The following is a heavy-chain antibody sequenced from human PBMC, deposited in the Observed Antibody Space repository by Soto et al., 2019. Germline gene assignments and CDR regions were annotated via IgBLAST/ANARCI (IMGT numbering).Heavy chain of an antibody. J-gene: IGHJ4*02. CDR3: ARVLVGATTGTGYFDY. D-gene: IGHD1-26*01. V-gene: IGHV4-31*03. CDR1: GGSISSGGYY. CDR2: IYYSGST. Sequence: QVQLQESGPGLVKPSQTLSLTCTVSGGSISSGGYYWSWIRQHPGKGLEWIGYIYYSGSTYYNPSLKSRVTISVDTSKNQFSLELSSVTAADTAVYYCARVLVGATTGTGYFDYWGQGTLVTVSS.